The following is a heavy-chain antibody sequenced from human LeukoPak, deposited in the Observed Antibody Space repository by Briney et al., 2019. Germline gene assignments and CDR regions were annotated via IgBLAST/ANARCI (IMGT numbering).Heavy chain of an antibody. V-gene: IGHV4-61*01. CDR3: AREPGFDSSGYLNWFDP. CDR1: GGSVSSGSYY. J-gene: IGHJ5*02. D-gene: IGHD3-22*01. Sequence: SSETLSLTCTVSGGSVSSGSYYWSWIRQPPGKGLEWIGYIYYSGSTNYNPSLKSRVTISVDTSKNQLSLKLSSVTAADTAVYYCAREPGFDSSGYLNWFDPWGQGTLVTVSS. CDR2: IYYSGST.